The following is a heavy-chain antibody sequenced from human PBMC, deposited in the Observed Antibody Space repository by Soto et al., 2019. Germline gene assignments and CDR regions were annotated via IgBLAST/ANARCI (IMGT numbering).Heavy chain of an antibody. D-gene: IGHD3-10*01. Sequence: GGSLRLSCAASGFTLGRYGMSWVRQAPGKGLGWVSAVSPNGQGIYYADSVRGRFTISRDFSKNTVFLHMDSLRADDTAVYYCAKDRDYPRDYFHYWGQGTLVTVSS. CDR2: VSPNGQGI. CDR1: GFTLGRYG. J-gene: IGHJ4*02. CDR3: AKDRDYPRDYFHY. V-gene: IGHV3-23*01.